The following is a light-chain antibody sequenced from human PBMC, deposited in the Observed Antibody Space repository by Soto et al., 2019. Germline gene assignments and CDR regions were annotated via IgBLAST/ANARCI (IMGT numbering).Light chain of an antibody. Sequence: DIQMTQSPSSLSASVGDRVTISCRASQTISSYLNWCQQKPGKAPNLLIYAASSLQSGVPSRFSGSGSGTEFTLTISSLQPDDFATYYCQQSYSTPPLTFGGGTKVDNK. CDR1: QTISSY. V-gene: IGKV1-39*01. CDR2: AAS. CDR3: QQSYSTPPLT. J-gene: IGKJ4*01.